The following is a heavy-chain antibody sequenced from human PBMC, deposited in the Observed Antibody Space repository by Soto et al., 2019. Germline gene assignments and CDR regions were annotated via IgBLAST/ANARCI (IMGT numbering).Heavy chain of an antibody. J-gene: IGHJ6*04. Sequence: EVQLVESGGGLVQPGGSLRLSCVASEFTLSSYWMHWVRQAPGKGLVWVSRINSDGSITSYADSVKGRFTISRDNAKNTLYLQMNSLRAEDTAVYYCARDFGTYYYGSGSYGYVWGKGTTVTVSS. V-gene: IGHV3-74*01. D-gene: IGHD3-10*01. CDR1: EFTLSSYW. CDR2: INSDGSIT. CDR3: ARDFGTYYYGSGSYGYV.